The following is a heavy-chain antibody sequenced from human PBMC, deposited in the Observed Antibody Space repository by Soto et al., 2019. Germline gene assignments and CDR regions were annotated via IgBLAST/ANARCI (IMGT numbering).Heavy chain of an antibody. Sequence: GGSLRLSCAASGFTVSSNYMSWVRQAPGKGLEWVSVIYSGGSTYYADSVKGRFTISRDNSKNTLYLQMNSLRAEDTAVYYCATTYYYDSSGYYSDYWGQGTLFTVSS. CDR2: IYSGGST. CDR3: ATTYYYDSSGYYSDY. V-gene: IGHV3-53*01. CDR1: GFTVSSNY. J-gene: IGHJ4*02. D-gene: IGHD3-22*01.